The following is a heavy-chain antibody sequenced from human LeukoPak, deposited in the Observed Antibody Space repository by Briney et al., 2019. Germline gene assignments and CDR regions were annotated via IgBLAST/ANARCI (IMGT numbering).Heavy chain of an antibody. V-gene: IGHV3-23*01. Sequence: PGGSLRLSCAASGFTFSSYAMSWVRQAPGKGLEWVSAISGSGGSTYYADSVKGRFTISRDNSKNTLYFQMNSLRAEDTAVYYCATTLDTVMVKYYFDYWGQGTLVTVSS. CDR3: ATTLDTVMVKYYFDY. J-gene: IGHJ4*02. CDR2: ISGSGGST. D-gene: IGHD5-18*01. CDR1: GFTFSSYA.